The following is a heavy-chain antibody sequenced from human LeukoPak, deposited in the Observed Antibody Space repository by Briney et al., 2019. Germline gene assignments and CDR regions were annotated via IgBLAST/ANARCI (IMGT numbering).Heavy chain of an antibody. CDR3: ARKLTTVSY. D-gene: IGHD4-17*01. V-gene: IGHV3-53*01. CDR1: GFTVCSNY. J-gene: IGHJ4*02. CDR2: IYSGGST. Sequence: GGSLRLSXAASGFTVCSNYMSWVRQAPGKGLEWVSVIYSGGSTYYADSVKGRFTISRDNSKNTLYLQMNSLRAEDTAVYYCARKLTTVSYWGQGTLVTVSS.